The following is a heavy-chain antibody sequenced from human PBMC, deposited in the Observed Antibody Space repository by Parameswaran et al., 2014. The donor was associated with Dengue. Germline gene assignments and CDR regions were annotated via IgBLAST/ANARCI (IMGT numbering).Heavy chain of an antibody. V-gene: IGHV5-51*01. CDR3: TRPGVTGSVSYSMNV. J-gene: IGHJ6*04. Sequence: VRQAPGKGLEWMGIINPGDSDIRYSPSFQGQVTISADKSTTTAYLQWSSLKASDTAVYYCTRPGVTGSVSYSMNVWAKDHGHRLL. CDR2: INPGDSDI. D-gene: IGHD2-21*02.